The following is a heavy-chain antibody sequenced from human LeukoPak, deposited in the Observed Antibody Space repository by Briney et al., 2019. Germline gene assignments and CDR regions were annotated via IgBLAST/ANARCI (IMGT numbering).Heavy chain of an antibody. V-gene: IGHV4-34*01. CDR1: DGSLSGYY. CDR2: SSHSGST. CDR3: ARGIGFGLSPDAFDI. J-gene: IGHJ3*02. Sequence: PSEALSLTCAVYDGSLSGYYWNWIRQPPGKGLEWIGESSHSGSTNYNPSLKSRVTISVDTSKNQLSLKLSSVTAADTAVYYCARGIGFGLSPDAFDIWGQGTMVTVSS. D-gene: IGHD2/OR15-2a*01.